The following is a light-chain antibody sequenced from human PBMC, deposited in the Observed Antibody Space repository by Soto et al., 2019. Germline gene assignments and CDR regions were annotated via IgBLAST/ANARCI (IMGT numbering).Light chain of an antibody. J-gene: IGKJ1*01. CDR3: QQYGSSPRT. CDR1: QSISSNF. CDR2: DAS. Sequence: EIVLTQSPGTMSLSPGEGATLSCRASQSISSNFLAWFQQKPGQAPRLLIWDASNRATGIPDRFSGSGSGTDFTLTISRLEPEDFAVYYCQQYGSSPRTFGQGTKVEIK. V-gene: IGKV3-20*01.